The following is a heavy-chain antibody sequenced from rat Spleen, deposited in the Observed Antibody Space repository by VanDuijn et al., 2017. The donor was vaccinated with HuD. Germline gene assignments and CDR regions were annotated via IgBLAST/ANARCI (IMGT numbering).Heavy chain of an antibody. CDR3: VRDGYLRDWYFDF. Sequence: EVQLVESDGGLVQPGRSLELSCAASGFIFSDFYMAWVRQAQTKGLEWVATMSYDGSSTYYRDSVKVLFTISRVNAKRTLNLQMDRLRSEDTSTYYCVRDGYLRDWYFDFWGPGTMVTVSS. D-gene: IGHD2-2*01. CDR2: MSYDGSST. J-gene: IGHJ1*01. V-gene: IGHV5-29*01. CDR1: GFIFSDFY.